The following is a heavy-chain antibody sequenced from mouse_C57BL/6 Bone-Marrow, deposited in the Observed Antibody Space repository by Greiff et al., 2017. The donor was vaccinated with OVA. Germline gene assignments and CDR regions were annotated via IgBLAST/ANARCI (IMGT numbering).Heavy chain of an antibody. CDR2: IYPRSGNT. Sequence: VKLMESGAELARPGASVKLSCKASGYTFTSYGISWVKQRTGQGLEWIGEIYPRSGNTYYNEKFKGKATLTADKSSSTAYMELRSLTSEDSAVYFCARRLFDYWGQGTTLTVSS. V-gene: IGHV1-81*01. J-gene: IGHJ2*01. CDR1: GYTFTSYG. D-gene: IGHD1-2*01. CDR3: ARRLFDY.